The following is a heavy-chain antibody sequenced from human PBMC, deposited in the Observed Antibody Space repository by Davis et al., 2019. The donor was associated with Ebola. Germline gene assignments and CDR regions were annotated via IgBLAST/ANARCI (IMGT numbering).Heavy chain of an antibody. V-gene: IGHV3-48*02. J-gene: IGHJ4*02. CDR2: INAGSSRK. CDR1: RFTFASYA. Sequence: GESLKISCADSRFTFASYAMSWVRQAPGKGLEWVSNINAGSSRKSYADSVKGRFTISRDNAKNSLYLQMNSLGDEDTAVYYCVREWFGETDWGQGTLVTVSS. D-gene: IGHD3-10*01. CDR3: VREWFGETD.